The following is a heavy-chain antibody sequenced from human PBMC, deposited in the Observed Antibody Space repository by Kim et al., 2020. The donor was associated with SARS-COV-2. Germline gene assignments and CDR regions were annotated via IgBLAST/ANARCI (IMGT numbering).Heavy chain of an antibody. CDR1: GGSISSSSYY. D-gene: IGHD6-19*01. Sequence: SETLSLTCTVSGGSISSSSYYWGWIRQPPGKGLEWIGSIYYSGSTYYNPSLKSRVTISVDTSKNQFSLKLSSVTAADTAVYYCARHEIAVAGPGAFDIWGQGTMVTVSS. V-gene: IGHV4-39*01. CDR3: ARHEIAVAGPGAFDI. CDR2: IYYSGST. J-gene: IGHJ3*02.